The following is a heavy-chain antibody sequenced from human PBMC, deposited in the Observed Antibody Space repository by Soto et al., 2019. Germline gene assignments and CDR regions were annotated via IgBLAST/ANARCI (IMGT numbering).Heavy chain of an antibody. D-gene: IGHD5-12*01. CDR3: ARIVATPGDDAFDI. CDR2: VYYSGST. Sequence: PSATLSLTCTVSGGSISSSSYYWGWIRQPPGKGLEWIGSVYYSGSTYYNPSLKSRVTISVDTSKNQFSLRLSSVTAADTAVYYCARIVATPGDDAFDIWGQGTMVTVSS. V-gene: IGHV4-39*01. J-gene: IGHJ3*02. CDR1: GGSISSSSYY.